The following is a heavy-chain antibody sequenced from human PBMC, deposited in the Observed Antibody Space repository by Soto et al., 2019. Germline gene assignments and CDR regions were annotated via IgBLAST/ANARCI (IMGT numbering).Heavy chain of an antibody. V-gene: IGHV3-74*01. D-gene: IGHD2-15*01. Sequence: GGSLRLSCAASGFTFSSYWMHWVRQAPGKGLVWVSRINSDGSSTSYAGSVKGRFTISRDNARNTLYLQMNSLRAEDTAVYYCVRTSLVVAAATREDYWGQGTLVTVSS. J-gene: IGHJ4*02. CDR2: INSDGSST. CDR3: VRTSLVVAAATREDY. CDR1: GFTFSSYW.